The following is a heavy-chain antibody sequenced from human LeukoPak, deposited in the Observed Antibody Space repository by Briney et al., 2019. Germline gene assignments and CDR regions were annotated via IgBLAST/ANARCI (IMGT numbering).Heavy chain of an antibody. CDR2: VYYTGST. CDR1: GGSISSYY. V-gene: IGHV4-59*01. D-gene: IGHD6-13*01. CDR3: VRRIATTGIYGFDI. Sequence: PSETLSLTCTISGGSISSYYWTWIRQPPGKGLEWIGYVYYTGSTTYHPSLKSRVTISVDTSKNQFSLKLSSVTAADTAMYYCVRRIATTGIYGFDIWGQGTMVTVSS. J-gene: IGHJ3*02.